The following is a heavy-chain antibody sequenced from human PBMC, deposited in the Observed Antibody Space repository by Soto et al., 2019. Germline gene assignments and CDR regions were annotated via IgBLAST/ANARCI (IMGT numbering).Heavy chain of an antibody. Sequence: SETLSLTCTVSGGSISSYYWSWIRQPPGKGLEWIGYIYYSGSTNYNPSLKSRVTISVDTSKNQFSLKLSSVTAADTAVYYCARDLSSGWYKIFDPSGQGTLVTVSS. D-gene: IGHD6-19*01. V-gene: IGHV4-59*01. CDR2: IYYSGST. J-gene: IGHJ5*02. CDR1: GGSISSYY. CDR3: ARDLSSGWYKIFDP.